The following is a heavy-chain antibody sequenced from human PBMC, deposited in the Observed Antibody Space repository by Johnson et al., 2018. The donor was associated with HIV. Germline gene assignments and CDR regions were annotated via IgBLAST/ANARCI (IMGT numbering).Heavy chain of an antibody. CDR1: GFTFSSYA. CDR3: ARDRRITSFGSGRAVQSNDAFDI. J-gene: IGHJ3*02. D-gene: IGHD3-3*01. V-gene: IGHV3-30*04. Sequence: QVQLVESGGGVVQPGRSLRLSCAASGFTFSSYAMHWVRQAPGKGLEWVAVISYDGSNKYYADSVKGRFTISRETSKKTLYLQRNSLRAEDTAVYYCARDRRITSFGSGRAVQSNDAFDIWGQGTMVTVSS. CDR2: ISYDGSNK.